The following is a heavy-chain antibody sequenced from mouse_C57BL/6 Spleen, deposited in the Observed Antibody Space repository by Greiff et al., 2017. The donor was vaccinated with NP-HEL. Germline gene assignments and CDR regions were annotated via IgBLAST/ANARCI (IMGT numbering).Heavy chain of an antibody. D-gene: IGHD2-5*01. Sequence: EVKLVESGPKLVKPGASVKISCKASGYSFTDYNMNWVKQSNGKNLEWIGVINPNYGTTSYNQKFKGKATLTVDQSSSTAYMQLNSLTSEDSAVYYCARRGYSNSYFDYWGQGTTLTVSS. CDR1: GYSFTDYN. J-gene: IGHJ2*01. V-gene: IGHV1-39*01. CDR2: INPNYGTT. CDR3: ARRGYSNSYFDY.